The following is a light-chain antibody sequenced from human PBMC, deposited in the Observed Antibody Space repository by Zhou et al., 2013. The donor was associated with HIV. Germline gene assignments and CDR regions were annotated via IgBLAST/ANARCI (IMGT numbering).Light chain of an antibody. J-gene: IGKJ2*04. CDR3: QQFNTYSPARCS. V-gene: IGKV3-11*01. Sequence: EVVLTQSPATLSLSPGERATLSCRASQGVSNFLAWYQQKPGQAPRLLIYDASKRATGIPARFSGSGSGTDFTLTISNLQADDFATYYCQQFNTYSPARCSFGQGTKLEIK. CDR2: DAS. CDR1: QGVSNF.